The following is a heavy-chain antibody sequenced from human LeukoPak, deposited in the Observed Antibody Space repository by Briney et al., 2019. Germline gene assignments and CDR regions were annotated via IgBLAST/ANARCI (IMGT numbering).Heavy chain of an antibody. CDR1: GFTFSSYA. CDR2: ISYDGSNK. V-gene: IGHV3-30-3*01. Sequence: GGSLRLSCAASGFTFSSYAMHWVRQAPGKGLEWVAVISYDGSNKYYADSVKGRFTISRDNSKNTLYLQMNGLRAEDTAAYYCTTLYGGSLDYWGQGTLVTVSS. CDR3: TTLYGGSLDY. J-gene: IGHJ4*02. D-gene: IGHD5-12*01.